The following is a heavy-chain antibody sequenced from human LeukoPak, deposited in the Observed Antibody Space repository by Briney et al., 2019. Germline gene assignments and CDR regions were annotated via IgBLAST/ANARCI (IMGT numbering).Heavy chain of an antibody. Sequence: PSETLSLTCTVSGGSISSYYWSWIRQPAGKGLEWIGRIYTSGSTNYNPSLKSRVTMSVDTSKNQFSLKLSSVTAADTAVYYCARGYNWNALAGGRDAFDIWGQGTMVTVSS. CDR1: GGSISSYY. CDR3: ARGYNWNALAGGRDAFDI. CDR2: IYTSGST. D-gene: IGHD1-20*01. J-gene: IGHJ3*02. V-gene: IGHV4-4*07.